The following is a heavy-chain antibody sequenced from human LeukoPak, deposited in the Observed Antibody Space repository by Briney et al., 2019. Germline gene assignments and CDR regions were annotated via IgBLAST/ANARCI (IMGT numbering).Heavy chain of an antibody. CDR3: AREDGYNTGGFDY. CDR1: GFTFSSYE. CDR2: ISSSGSTI. V-gene: IGHV3-48*03. D-gene: IGHD5-24*01. Sequence: GGSLRLSCAASGFTFSSYEMNWVRQAPGKGLGWDSYISSSGSTIYYADSVKSRFTISRDNAKNSLYLQMNSLRAEDTAVYYCAREDGYNTGGFDYWGQGTLVTVSS. J-gene: IGHJ4*02.